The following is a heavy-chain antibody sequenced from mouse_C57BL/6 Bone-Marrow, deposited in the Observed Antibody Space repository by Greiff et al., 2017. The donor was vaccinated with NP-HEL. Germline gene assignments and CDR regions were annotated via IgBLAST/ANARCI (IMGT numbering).Heavy chain of an antibody. V-gene: IGHV1-15*01. D-gene: IGHD1-1*01. Sequence: VQLQESGAELVRPGASVTLSCKASGYTFTDYEMHWVKQTPVHGLEWIGAIDPETGGTAYNQKFQGKAILTADKSSSTAYMELRSLTSEDSAVYYCTRSKTVVATRGFAYWGQGTLVTVSA. CDR1: GYTFTDYE. CDR3: TRSKTVVATRGFAY. J-gene: IGHJ3*01. CDR2: IDPETGGT.